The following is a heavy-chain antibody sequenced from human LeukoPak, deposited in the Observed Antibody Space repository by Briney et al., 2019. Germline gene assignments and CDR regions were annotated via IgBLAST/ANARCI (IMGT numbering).Heavy chain of an antibody. CDR2: IYSSGNT. Sequence: SETLSLTCTVSGGSINNYYWTWIRQPPGKGLVWIGYIYSSGNTNCNPSLNSRVTISLDTSKNQFSLMLRSLTAADTAVYYCARRYTASPGERFDYWGQGTLVTVSS. CDR3: ARRYTASPGERFDY. V-gene: IGHV4-59*08. CDR1: GGSINNYY. J-gene: IGHJ4*02. D-gene: IGHD2-2*02.